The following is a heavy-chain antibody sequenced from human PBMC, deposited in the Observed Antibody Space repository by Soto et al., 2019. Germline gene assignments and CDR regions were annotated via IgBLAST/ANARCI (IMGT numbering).Heavy chain of an antibody. V-gene: IGHV4-30-4*01. D-gene: IGHD2-15*01. J-gene: IGHJ4*02. CDR1: GGSISSGNYY. CDR2: ISYSGTT. CDR3: ATMCTPATGLYFFDS. Sequence: QVQLQESGPGLVKPSQTLSLTCTVSGGSISSGNYYWSGMRQPPEEGLEGTGFISYSGTTHYSTSLKSRVSIPVDKSKRQSSLNLRFVTSAATAVYYCATMCTPATGLYFFDSWGQGSLVTVS.